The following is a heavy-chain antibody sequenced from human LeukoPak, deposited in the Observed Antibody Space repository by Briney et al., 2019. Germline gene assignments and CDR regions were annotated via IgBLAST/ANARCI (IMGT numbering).Heavy chain of an antibody. CDR3: ARRSGSYGLYYFDY. CDR1: GGSISSYY. CDR2: IYYSGST. D-gene: IGHD1-26*01. Sequence: PSETLSLTCTVSGGSISSYYWSWIRQPPGKGLEWIGYIYYSGSTNYNPSLKSRVTISVDTSKNQFSLKLSSVTAADTAVYYCARRSGSYGLYYFDYWGQGIQVTVSS. J-gene: IGHJ4*02. V-gene: IGHV4-59*08.